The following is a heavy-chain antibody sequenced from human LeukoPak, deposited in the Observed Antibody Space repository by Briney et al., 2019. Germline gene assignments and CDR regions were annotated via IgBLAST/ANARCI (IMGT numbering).Heavy chain of an antibody. Sequence: GASVKVSCKASGYTFTGYYMHWVRQAPGQGLEWMGRINPNSGGTNYALKFQGRVTMTRDTSISTAYMELSRLRSDDTAVYYCKTTVTTDNWFDPWGQGTLVTVSS. CDR3: KTTVTTDNWFDP. D-gene: IGHD4-11*01. V-gene: IGHV1-2*06. CDR1: GYTFTGYY. CDR2: INPNSGGT. J-gene: IGHJ5*02.